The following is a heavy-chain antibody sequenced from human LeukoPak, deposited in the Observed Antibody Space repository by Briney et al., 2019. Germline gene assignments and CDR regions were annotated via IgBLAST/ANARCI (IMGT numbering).Heavy chain of an antibody. Sequence: SETLSLTCTVSGGSISSGDYYWSWIRQPPGKGLEWIGYIYYSGSTYYNPSLKSRVTISVDTSKNQFSLKLSSVTAADTAVYYCARGFGPDYGRNSDHYWGQGTLVTVSS. V-gene: IGHV4-30-4*01. J-gene: IGHJ4*02. D-gene: IGHD4-23*01. CDR2: IYYSGST. CDR3: ARGFGPDYGRNSDHY. CDR1: GGSISSGDYY.